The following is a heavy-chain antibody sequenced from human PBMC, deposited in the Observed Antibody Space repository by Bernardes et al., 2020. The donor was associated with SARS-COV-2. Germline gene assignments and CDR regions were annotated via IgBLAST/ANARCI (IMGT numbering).Heavy chain of an antibody. CDR3: AREGYSSSWASKNWFDP. J-gene: IGHJ5*02. D-gene: IGHD6-13*01. CDR1: GYTFTGYY. CDR2: INPTSGGT. V-gene: IGHV1-2*04. Sequence: AAVQDSCKASGYTFTGYYMHWVRQAPGKGLEWMGWINPTSGGTTYAQKFQGWVTMTRDTSISTAYMELSRLRSDDTAVYYCAREGYSSSWASKNWFDPWGQGTLVTGSS.